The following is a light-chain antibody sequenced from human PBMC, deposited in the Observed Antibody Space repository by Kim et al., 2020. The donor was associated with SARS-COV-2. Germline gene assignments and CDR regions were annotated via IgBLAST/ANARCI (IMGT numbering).Light chain of an antibody. CDR3: QQYGSSPAT. CDR2: GAS. CDR1: QTVTSNY. J-gene: IGKJ1*01. V-gene: IGKV3-20*01. Sequence: PPGERPTLSCRASQTVTSNYLAWYQQKPGQAPRLLIYGASSRATGIPDRFSGSGSGTDFTLTISRLEPEDFAVYYCQQYGSSPATFGQGTKVDIK.